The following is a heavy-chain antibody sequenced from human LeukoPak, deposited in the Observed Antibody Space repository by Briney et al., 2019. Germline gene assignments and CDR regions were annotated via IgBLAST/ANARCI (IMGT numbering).Heavy chain of an antibody. D-gene: IGHD3-10*01. V-gene: IGHV3-7*01. CDR1: GFMFNGYS. Sequence: GGSLRLSCAASGFMFNGYSMTWVRQAPGKGLEWVANIKPDGSEQYYVDSVKGRFTISRDNAKNSLYLQMNSLRADDTAVYYCAREIGRGSGSGDAFDIWGQGTMVTVSS. CDR2: IKPDGSEQ. CDR3: AREIGRGSGSGDAFDI. J-gene: IGHJ3*02.